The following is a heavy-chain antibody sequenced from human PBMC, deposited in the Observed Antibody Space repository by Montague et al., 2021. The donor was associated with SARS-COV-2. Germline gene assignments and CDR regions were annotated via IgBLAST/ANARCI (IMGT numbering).Heavy chain of an antibody. CDR3: ARGSYSSSWYGPKYYFDY. J-gene: IGHJ4*02. Sequence: SETLSLTCAVYGGSYSGYYWSWIRQPPGKGLEWIGEINHSGSTNYNPSLKSRVTISVDTSKNQSSLKLSSVTAADTAVYYCARGSYSSSWYGPKYYFDYWGQGTLVTVSS. D-gene: IGHD6-13*01. V-gene: IGHV4-34*01. CDR1: GGSYSGYY. CDR2: INHSGST.